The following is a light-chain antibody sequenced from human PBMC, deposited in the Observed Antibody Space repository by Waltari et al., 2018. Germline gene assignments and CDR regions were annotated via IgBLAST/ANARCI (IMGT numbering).Light chain of an antibody. J-gene: IGKJ1*01. CDR1: PSVLSTSTGKSY. CDR3: QQYYDTPWT. CDR2: WAS. Sequence: IVMAQSPDSLAVSLGERATLHRGSSPSVLSTSTGKSYLAWYQQKPGQPPKLLIYWASTRESGVPDRFSGSGSGTDFTLTISSLQAEDVAVYYCQQYYDTPWTFGQGTKVEIK. V-gene: IGKV4-1*01.